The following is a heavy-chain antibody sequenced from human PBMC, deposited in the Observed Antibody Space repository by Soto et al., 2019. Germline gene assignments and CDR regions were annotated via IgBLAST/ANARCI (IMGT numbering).Heavy chain of an antibody. V-gene: IGHV4-59*01. D-gene: IGHD4-4*01. CDR1: GGSIRSYY. Sequence: SETLSLTCTVSGGSIRSYYLSWIRQPPGKGLEWIGYIYYSGSTNYNPSLKGRVTISVDTSKNQFSLKLSSVTAADTAVYYCARQVTNTWQYDPWGQGTLVTVSS. CDR2: IYYSGST. CDR3: ARQVTNTWQYDP. J-gene: IGHJ5*02.